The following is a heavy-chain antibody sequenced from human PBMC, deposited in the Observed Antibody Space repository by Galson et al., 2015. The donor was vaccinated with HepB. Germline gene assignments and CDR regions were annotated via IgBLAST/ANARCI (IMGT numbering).Heavy chain of an antibody. CDR1: GFTFSSYG. Sequence: SLRLSCAASGFTFSSYGMHWVRQAPGKGLEWVAVIWYDGSNKYYADSVKGRFTISRDNSKNTLYLQMNSLRAEDTAVYYCARDRRFGVNAFDIWGQGTMVTVSS. V-gene: IGHV3-33*01. CDR3: ARDRRFGVNAFDI. CDR2: IWYDGSNK. J-gene: IGHJ3*02. D-gene: IGHD3-10*01.